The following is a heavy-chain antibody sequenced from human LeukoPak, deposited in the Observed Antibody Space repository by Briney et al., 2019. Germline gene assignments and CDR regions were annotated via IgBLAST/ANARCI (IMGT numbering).Heavy chain of an antibody. CDR1: GDGVSGNSAA. CDR2: TYYRSKWYN. D-gene: IGHD3-22*01. V-gene: IGHV6-1*01. J-gene: IGHJ4*02. CDR3: ARERYYDSTGFFHFDQ. Sequence: SQTLSLTCAISGDGVSGNSAAWDWIRQSPSRGLEWLGRTYYRSKWYNDYAPSVKSRITINQDTSKNQFSLQLNSVTPEDTAVYYCARERYYDSTGFFHFDQWGQGTLVTVSS.